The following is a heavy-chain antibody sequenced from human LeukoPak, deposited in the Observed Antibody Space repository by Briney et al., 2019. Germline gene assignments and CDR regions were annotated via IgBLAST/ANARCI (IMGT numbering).Heavy chain of an antibody. CDR2: INKEGSET. CDR1: GLTFSSHW. V-gene: IGHV3-7*01. Sequence: PGGSLRLSCSASGLTFSSHWMNWVRQPPGKGLEWVAIINKEGSETNYVDSATGRFTISRDNAKNSLYRQMNYLRAEDTAMYYCANSNSGPEYWGQGTLVIVPS. J-gene: IGHJ4*02. D-gene: IGHD4-23*01. CDR3: ANSNSGPEY.